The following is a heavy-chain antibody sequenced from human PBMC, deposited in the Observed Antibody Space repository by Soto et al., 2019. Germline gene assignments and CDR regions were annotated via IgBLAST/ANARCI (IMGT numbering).Heavy chain of an antibody. Sequence: QITLKESGPTLVKPTQTLTLTCTFSGFSLSTTGVGVGWFRQPPGKALDWLALIYWDDDKRYSPSLKSRLTITKDTYKNKVVLTKTKMHPRDTATYYRQHETPVTTGGDYWGQGPLVTLSS. V-gene: IGHV2-5*02. J-gene: IGHJ4*02. CDR1: GFSLSTTGVG. CDR3: QHETPVTTGGDY. CDR2: IYWDDDK. D-gene: IGHD4-17*01.